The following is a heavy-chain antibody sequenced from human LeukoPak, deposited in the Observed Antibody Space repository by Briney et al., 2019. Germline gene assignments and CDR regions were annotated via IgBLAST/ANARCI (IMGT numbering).Heavy chain of an antibody. CDR3: ARDNLDSSGWRGGWFDP. V-gene: IGHV3-23*01. CDR1: GFTFSSYA. Sequence: GGSLRLSCAASGFTFSSYAMNWVRQAPGKGLEWVSAINGGGSSTYYAGSVKGRFTISRDSSKNTLYLQMNSLRAEDTAVYYCARDNLDSSGWRGGWFDPWGQGTLVTVSS. J-gene: IGHJ5*02. CDR2: INGGGSST. D-gene: IGHD6-19*01.